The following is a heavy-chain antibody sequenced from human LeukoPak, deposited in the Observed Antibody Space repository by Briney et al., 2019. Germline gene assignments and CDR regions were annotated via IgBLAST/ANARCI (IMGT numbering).Heavy chain of an antibody. J-gene: IGHJ3*02. CDR2: ISAYNGNT. Sequence: ASVKVPCKASGYTFTSYDINWVRQAPGQGLEWMGWISAYNGNTNYAQKLQGRVTMTTDTSTSTAYMELRSLRSDDTAVYYCARGLAYRSYSVPGDAFDIWGQGTMVTVSS. CDR3: ARGLAYRSYSVPGDAFDI. V-gene: IGHV1-18*01. D-gene: IGHD1-26*01. CDR1: GYTFTSYD.